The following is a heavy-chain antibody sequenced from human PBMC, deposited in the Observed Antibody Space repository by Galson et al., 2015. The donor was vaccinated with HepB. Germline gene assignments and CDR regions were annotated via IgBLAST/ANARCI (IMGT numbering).Heavy chain of an antibody. CDR3: ARDLRYYDFWSGYTRSGAFDI. J-gene: IGHJ3*02. V-gene: IGHV3-33*01. D-gene: IGHD3-3*01. CDR2: IWYDGSNK. CDR1: GFTFSSHG. Sequence: SLRLSCAASGFTFSSHGMHRVRQAPGKGLEWVTFIWYDGSNKYYADSVKGRFTISRDNSKNTLYLQMNSLRAEDTAVYYCARDLRYYDFWSGYTRSGAFDIWGQGTMVTVSS.